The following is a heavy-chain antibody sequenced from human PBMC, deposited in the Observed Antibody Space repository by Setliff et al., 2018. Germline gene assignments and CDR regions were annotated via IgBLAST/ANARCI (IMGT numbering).Heavy chain of an antibody. CDR2: IKQDGSEK. CDR3: VGSGTCSY. J-gene: IGHJ4*02. V-gene: IGHV3-7*01. D-gene: IGHD3-10*01. Sequence: ETLSLTCTVSGGSISSMSYYWGWIRQPPGKGLEWVANIKQDGSEKYYVDSVKGRFTISRDNAKNSLSLQMNSLRAEDTAVYYCVGSGTCSYWGQGTLVTVSS. CDR1: GGSISSMSYY.